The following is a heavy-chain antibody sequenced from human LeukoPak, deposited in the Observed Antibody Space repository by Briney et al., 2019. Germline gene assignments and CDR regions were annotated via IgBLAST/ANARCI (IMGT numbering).Heavy chain of an antibody. J-gene: IGHJ4*02. CDR1: GYSFTTYW. CDR3: ARPHYYDSSGYYFDY. V-gene: IGHV5-51*01. D-gene: IGHD3-22*01. Sequence: GESLKISCKRSGYSFTTYWIGWGRQMPGRGLEWMGGFYPGDSDTRYSPSFQGQVTISADKSISTAYLQWSSLKASDTAMYYCARPHYYDSSGYYFDYWGQGTLVTVSS. CDR2: FYPGDSDT.